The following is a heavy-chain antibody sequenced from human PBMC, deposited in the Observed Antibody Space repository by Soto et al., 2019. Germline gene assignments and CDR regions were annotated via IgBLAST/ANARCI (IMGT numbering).Heavy chain of an antibody. CDR3: ATSPVGYWYYGMDV. CDR2: MWNDGINK. CDR1: GFTFSTYG. J-gene: IGHJ6*02. V-gene: IGHV3-33*01. Sequence: PGGSLRLSCVASGFTFSTYGMHWVRQAPGKGLEWVAVMWNDGINKFYADSVKGRFTISRDNSKSALYLQMNSLRGEDTAVYYCATSPVGYWYYGMDVWGQGTTVTVSS.